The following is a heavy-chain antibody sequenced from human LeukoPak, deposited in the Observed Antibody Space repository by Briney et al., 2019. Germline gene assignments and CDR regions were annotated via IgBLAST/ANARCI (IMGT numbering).Heavy chain of an antibody. CDR3: ARDMRVTYYYDSSGYYYVGGFDY. CDR1: GFTFSNYA. D-gene: IGHD3-22*01. V-gene: IGHV3-33*08. CDR2: IWYDGSNK. Sequence: GGSLRLSCAASGFTFSNYAMNWVRQAPGKGLEWVAVIWYDGSNKYYADSVTGRFTISRDNSKNTLYLQMNSLRAEDTAVYYCARDMRVTYYYDSSGYYYVGGFDYWGQGTLVTVSS. J-gene: IGHJ4*02.